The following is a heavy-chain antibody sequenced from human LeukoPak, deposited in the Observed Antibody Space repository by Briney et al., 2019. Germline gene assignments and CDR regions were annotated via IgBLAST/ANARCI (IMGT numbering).Heavy chain of an antibody. V-gene: IGHV4-59*12. J-gene: IGHJ5*02. CDR1: GGSISSYY. Sequence: TSETLSLTCTVSGGSISSYYWSWIRQPPGKGLEWIGYIYYSGSTNYNPSLKSRVTISVDTSKNQFSLKLSSVTAADTAVYYCARAGRVVPAASWFDPWGQGTLVTVSS. D-gene: IGHD2-2*01. CDR2: IYYSGST. CDR3: ARAGRVVPAASWFDP.